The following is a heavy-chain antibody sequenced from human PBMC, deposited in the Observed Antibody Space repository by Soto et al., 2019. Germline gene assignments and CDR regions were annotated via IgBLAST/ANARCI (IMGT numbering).Heavy chain of an antibody. V-gene: IGHV5-51*01. CDR2: IYPGDSDT. D-gene: IGHD6-19*01. J-gene: IGHJ6*02. CDR3: ARYSSGSNYGMDV. Sequence: LGESLKISCKGSGYSFTSYWIGWVRQLPGKGLEWMGIIYPGDSDTRYSPSFQGQVTISADKSISTAYLQWSSLKASDTAMYYCARYSSGSNYGMDVWGQGTTVTVSS. CDR1: GYSFTSYW.